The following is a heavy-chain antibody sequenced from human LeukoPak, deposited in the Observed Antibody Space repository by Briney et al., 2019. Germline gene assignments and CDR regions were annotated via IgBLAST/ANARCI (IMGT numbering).Heavy chain of an antibody. Sequence: SETLSLTCTVSGASFSSSTYYWGWIRQPPGKGLEWIGSIYYGGSTYYNPSLKSRVTMSVDTSKNQFSLKLSSVTAADTAVYYCARHAGGISATGTRPFDYWGQGTLVTVSS. CDR1: GASFSSSTYY. CDR3: ARHAGGISATGTRPFDY. D-gene: IGHD6-13*01. CDR2: IYYGGST. V-gene: IGHV4-39*01. J-gene: IGHJ4*02.